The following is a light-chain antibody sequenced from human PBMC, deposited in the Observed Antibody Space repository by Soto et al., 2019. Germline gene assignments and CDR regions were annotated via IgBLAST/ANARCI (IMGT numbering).Light chain of an antibody. CDR2: GAS. CDR3: QQYGSSWT. Sequence: EIVLTHSPGTLSLSPGERATLSCRASQSVSSSYLAWYQQKPGQAPRLLIYGASSRATGIPDRFSGSGSGTDFTLTINRLEPEDFAVYYCQQYGSSWTFGQGTKVDIK. CDR1: QSVSSSY. J-gene: IGKJ1*01. V-gene: IGKV3-20*01.